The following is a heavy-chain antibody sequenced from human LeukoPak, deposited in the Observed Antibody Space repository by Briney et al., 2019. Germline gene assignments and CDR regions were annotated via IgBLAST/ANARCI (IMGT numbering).Heavy chain of an antibody. D-gene: IGHD3-16*01. Sequence: PGGSLRLSCAASGFTVSSNYMSWVRQAPGKGLEWVSVIYSGGSTYYADSVKGRFTVSRDNSKNTLYLQMNSLRAEDTAVYYCASPVITFGGVIDWGQGTLVTVSS. CDR3: ASPVITFGGVID. J-gene: IGHJ4*02. V-gene: IGHV3-66*01. CDR2: IYSGGST. CDR1: GFTVSSNY.